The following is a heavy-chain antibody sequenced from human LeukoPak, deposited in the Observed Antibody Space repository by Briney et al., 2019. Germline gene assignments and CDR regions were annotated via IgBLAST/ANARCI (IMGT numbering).Heavy chain of an antibody. CDR2: IYSGGST. J-gene: IGHJ3*02. D-gene: IGHD7-27*01. CDR3: ARATNWAFDM. V-gene: IGHV3-53*01. Sequence: QAGGSLRLSCAASGFTVSSNYMSWVRQAPGKGLEWVSVIYSGGSTYYADSVKGRFTISRDNTKNSLYLQMNSLRVEDAAVYYCARATNWAFDMGGQGTMVTVSS. CDR1: GFTVSSNY.